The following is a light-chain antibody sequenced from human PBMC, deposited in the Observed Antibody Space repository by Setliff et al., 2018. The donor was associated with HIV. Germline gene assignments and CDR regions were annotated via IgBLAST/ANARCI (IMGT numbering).Light chain of an antibody. CDR1: PLPKQY. CDR2: KDS. CDR3: QSSDSSGTFV. Sequence: SYELTQPPSVSVSPGQTARITCSGDPLPKQYAYWYQQKAGQAPILLIYKDSERPSGIPERFSGSISGTTVMLTISGVQAEDEADYYCQSSDSSGTFVFGTGTKVT. V-gene: IGLV3-25*03. J-gene: IGLJ1*01.